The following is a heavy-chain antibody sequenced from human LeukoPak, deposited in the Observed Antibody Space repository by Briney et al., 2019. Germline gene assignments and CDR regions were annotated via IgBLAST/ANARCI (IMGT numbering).Heavy chain of an antibody. CDR1: GFTFNAFG. J-gene: IGHJ4*02. CDR3: ARFRTWGDKAFDY. Sequence: GGSLRLSCAASGFTFNAFGVNWVRQAPGKGLEWVSYIGTTSGAIYYADSVKGRFAISRDSAKNSLYLQMNSLRAEDTAVYYCARFRTWGDKAFDYWGQGTLVTVSS. V-gene: IGHV3-48*01. D-gene: IGHD2-21*02. CDR2: IGTTSGAI.